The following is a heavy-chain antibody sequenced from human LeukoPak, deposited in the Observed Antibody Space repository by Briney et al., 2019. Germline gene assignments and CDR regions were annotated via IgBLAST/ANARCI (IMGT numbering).Heavy chain of an antibody. D-gene: IGHD3-10*01. CDR3: ARDLILGSGSLDY. Sequence: GGSLRLSCTASGFTFTNSWVHWVRQAPGKGLVWVSRIRGDGFDTGYADSVKGRFTISRDNAKNTLYLQMNSLTADDTAVYYCARDLILGSGSLDYWGQGTLVTVSS. V-gene: IGHV3-74*01. CDR2: IRGDGFDT. J-gene: IGHJ4*02. CDR1: GFTFTNSW.